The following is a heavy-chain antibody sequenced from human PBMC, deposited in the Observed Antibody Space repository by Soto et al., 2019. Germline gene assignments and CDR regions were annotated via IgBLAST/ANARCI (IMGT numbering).Heavy chain of an antibody. V-gene: IGHV1-18*01. CDR1: GYRFTNYG. D-gene: IGHD3-16*01. J-gene: IGHJ6*02. CDR2: INAYNGNT. Sequence: QVQLVQSGAEVKNPGASVKVSCKASGYRFTNYGIGWVRQAPGQGLEWMGWINAYNGNTNYAQNLQGRVTLTTDTSTSTAYVELRSLRSNDTAVYYCAMVDVYVTPSPQDVWGQGTTVTVSS. CDR3: AMVDVYVTPSPQDV.